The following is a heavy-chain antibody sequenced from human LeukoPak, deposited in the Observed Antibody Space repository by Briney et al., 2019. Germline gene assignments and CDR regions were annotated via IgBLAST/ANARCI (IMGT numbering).Heavy chain of an antibody. CDR2: IYYSGST. D-gene: IGHD1-26*01. CDR1: GGSISSSSYY. J-gene: IGHJ6*02. Sequence: PSETLSLTCTVSGGSISSSSYYWGWIRQPPGKGLEWIGSIYYSGSTYYNPSLKSRVTISVDKSKNQFSLKLSSVTAADTAVYYCARVGGSYYFETKEDYYYGMDVWGQGTTVIVSS. V-gene: IGHV4-39*07. CDR3: ARVGGSYYFETKEDYYYGMDV.